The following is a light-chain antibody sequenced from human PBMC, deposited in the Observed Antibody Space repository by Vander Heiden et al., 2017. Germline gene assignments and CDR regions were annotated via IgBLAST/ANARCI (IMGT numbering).Light chain of an antibody. Sequence: QSVLHHPPSASGTPGQRVTISYSCSSSNIGSNTVNWYQQLPGTAPKLLIYSNNQRPSGVPDRFSGSKSGTSASLAISGLQSEDEADYYCAAWDDSLNGPVFGGGTKLTVL. CDR3: AAWDDSLNGPV. J-gene: IGLJ3*02. V-gene: IGLV1-44*01. CDR1: SSNIGSNT. CDR2: SNN.